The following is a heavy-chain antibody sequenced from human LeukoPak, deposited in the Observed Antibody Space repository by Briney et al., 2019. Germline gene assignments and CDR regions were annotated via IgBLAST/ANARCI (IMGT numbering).Heavy chain of an antibody. Sequence: GASVKVSCKASGYTFTNYYLHWVRQAPGQGLEWMGIINPSGGSTSYAQKFQGRVTMTRDTSTSTVYMEPSSLRSEDTAVYYCARSRDGYYFDYWGRGTLVTVSS. D-gene: IGHD2-2*01. CDR1: GYTFTNYY. CDR3: ARSRDGYYFDY. J-gene: IGHJ4*02. CDR2: INPSGGST. V-gene: IGHV1-46*01.